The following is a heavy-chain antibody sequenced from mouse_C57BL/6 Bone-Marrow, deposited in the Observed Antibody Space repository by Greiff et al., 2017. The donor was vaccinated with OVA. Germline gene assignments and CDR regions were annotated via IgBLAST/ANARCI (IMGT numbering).Heavy chain of an antibody. Sequence: QVQLKQSGAELVRPGTSVKVSCKASGYAFTNYLIEWVKQRPGQGLEWIGVINPGSSGTNYNEKFKGKATLTADKSSSTAYMQLSSLTSEDSAVYFCYGNYEGFAYWGQGTLVTVSA. D-gene: IGHD2-1*01. J-gene: IGHJ3*01. CDR2: INPGSSGT. V-gene: IGHV1-54*01. CDR3: YGNYEGFAY. CDR1: GYAFTNYL.